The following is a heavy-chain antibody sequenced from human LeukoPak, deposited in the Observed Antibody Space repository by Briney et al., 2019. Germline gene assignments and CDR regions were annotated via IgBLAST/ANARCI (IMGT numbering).Heavy chain of an antibody. J-gene: IGHJ4*02. CDR3: ARGFDTMVRGVIDFDY. CDR1: GFTFSSYS. Sequence: GGSLRLSCAASGFTFSSYSVNWVRQAPGKGLEWGSSISSSSSYIYYADSVKGRFTISRDNAKNSLYLQMNSLRAEDTAVYYCARGFDTMVRGVIDFDYWGQGTLVTVSS. CDR2: ISSSSSYI. V-gene: IGHV3-21*01. D-gene: IGHD3-10*01.